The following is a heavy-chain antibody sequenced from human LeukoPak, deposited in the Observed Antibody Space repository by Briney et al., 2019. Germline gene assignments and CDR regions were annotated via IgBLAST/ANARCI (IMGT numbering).Heavy chain of an antibody. CDR1: GFTVSSNY. D-gene: IGHD3-22*01. CDR2: IYSGGST. Sequence: PGRSLRLSCAASGFTVSSNYMSWVRQAPGKGLEWVSVIYSGGSTYYADSVKGKFTISRDNSKNTLYLQMNSLRAEDTAVYYCAREAYYDSSGTFDYWGQGTLVTVSS. V-gene: IGHV3-66*01. J-gene: IGHJ4*02. CDR3: AREAYYDSSGTFDY.